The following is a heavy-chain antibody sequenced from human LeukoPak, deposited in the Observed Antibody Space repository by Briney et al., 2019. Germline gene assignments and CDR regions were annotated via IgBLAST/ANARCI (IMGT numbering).Heavy chain of an antibody. J-gene: IGHJ4*02. CDR2: IYSGGST. CDR1: GFTVSSNY. Sequence: GSLRLSCAASGFTVSSNYMSWVCQAPGKGLEWVSVIYSGGSTYYADSVKGRFTISRDNSKNTLYLQMNSLRAEDTAVYYCARGGHDYYDSSGLDYWGQGTLVTVSS. V-gene: IGHV3-66*01. CDR3: ARGGHDYYDSSGLDY. D-gene: IGHD3-22*01.